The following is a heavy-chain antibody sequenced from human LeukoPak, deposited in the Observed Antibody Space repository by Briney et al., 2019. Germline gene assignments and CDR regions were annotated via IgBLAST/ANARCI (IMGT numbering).Heavy chain of an antibody. CDR2: YIDSGGST. Sequence: GGSLRLSCVASGFTFSSYAMSWVRQAPGKGLEWVSGYIDSGGSTYYVDSVKGRFTISRDNSKNTLYLQMNSLRAEDTAVYYCTKPTASGYSYGYDFWGQGTLVTVSS. CDR1: GFTFSSYA. CDR3: TKPTASGYSYGYDF. J-gene: IGHJ4*02. V-gene: IGHV3-23*01. D-gene: IGHD5-18*01.